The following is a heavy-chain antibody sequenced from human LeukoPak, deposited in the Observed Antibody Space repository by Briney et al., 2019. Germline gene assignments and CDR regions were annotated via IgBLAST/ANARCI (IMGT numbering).Heavy chain of an antibody. CDR3: ARLRLLWFGELYYFDY. J-gene: IGHJ4*02. D-gene: IGHD3-10*01. Sequence: SETLSLTCPVSGGSISSYYWSWIRQPPGKGLEWIGYIYYSGSTNYNPSLKSRVTISVDTSKNQFSLKLSSVTAADTAVYYCARLRLLWFGELYYFDYWGQGTLVTVSS. CDR2: IYYSGST. V-gene: IGHV4-59*08. CDR1: GGSISSYY.